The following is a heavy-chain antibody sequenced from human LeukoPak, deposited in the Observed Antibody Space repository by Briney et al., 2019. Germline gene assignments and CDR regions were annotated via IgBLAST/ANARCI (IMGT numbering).Heavy chain of an antibody. V-gene: IGHV4-59*08. CDR3: ARHYGNWYYFDY. CDR2: IYYSGST. J-gene: IGHJ4*02. Sequence: PSETLSLTCTVSGGSISSYYWSWIRQPPGKGLEWIGYIYYSGSTNYNPSLKSRVTISVDTSKNQFSLKLNSVTAADTAVYYCARHYGNWYYFDYWGQGTLSPSPQ. CDR1: GGSISSYY. D-gene: IGHD1-1*01.